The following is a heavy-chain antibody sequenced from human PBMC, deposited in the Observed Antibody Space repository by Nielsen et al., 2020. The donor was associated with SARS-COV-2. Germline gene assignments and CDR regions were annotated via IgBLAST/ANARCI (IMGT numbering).Heavy chain of an antibody. CDR3: ARDNYVNGADYGMDV. Sequence: PGKGLEWIGSIYYSGSTYYNPSLKSRVTISVDTSKNQFSLQLNSVTPEDTAVYYCARDNYVNGADYGMDVWGQGTAVTVSS. D-gene: IGHD4-11*01. V-gene: IGHV4-39*01. CDR2: IYYSGST. J-gene: IGHJ6*02.